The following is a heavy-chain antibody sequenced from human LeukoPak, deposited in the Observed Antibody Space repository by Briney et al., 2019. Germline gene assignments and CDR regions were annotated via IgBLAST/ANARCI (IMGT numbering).Heavy chain of an antibody. D-gene: IGHD2-2*02. Sequence: SETLSLTCTVSADSINTYSWSWIRQPAGKGLEWLGRIYTSGSTNYNPSLQSRLSMSVDTSRNQFSLRLSSVTAADTAVYFCARDWTLGYCTTTSCCTAFDYWGQGTLVTVSS. J-gene: IGHJ4*02. CDR3: ARDWTLGYCTTTSCCTAFDY. V-gene: IGHV4-4*07. CDR2: IYTSGST. CDR1: ADSINTYS.